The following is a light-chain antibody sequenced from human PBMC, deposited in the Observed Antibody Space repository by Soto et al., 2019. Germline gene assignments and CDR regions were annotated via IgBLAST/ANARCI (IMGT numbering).Light chain of an antibody. V-gene: IGKV3-15*01. CDR3: QQYNNWPFS. J-gene: IGKJ5*01. CDR2: DVS. Sequence: EIVMTQSPGTLSVSPGERATLSCRAGQGVTTNFAWYQQKSGQSPRLLIYDVSIRATGVPARFSGTGSETDFTLTISGLQSEDSAVYFCQQYNNWPFSFGQGTRLEN. CDR1: QGVTTN.